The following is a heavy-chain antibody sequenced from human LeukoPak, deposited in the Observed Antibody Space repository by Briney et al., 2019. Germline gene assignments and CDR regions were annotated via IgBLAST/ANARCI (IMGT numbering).Heavy chain of an antibody. CDR2: IDPSDSYT. CDR3: ARYTTGAFDY. Sequence: GESLRISCKGSGYSFTSYWITWVRQMPGKGLEWMGRIDPSDSYTNYSPSFQGHVTISADKSISAAYLQWSSLKASDTAMYYCARYTTGAFDYWGQGTLVTVSS. D-gene: IGHD1-1*01. V-gene: IGHV5-10-1*01. J-gene: IGHJ4*02. CDR1: GYSFTSYW.